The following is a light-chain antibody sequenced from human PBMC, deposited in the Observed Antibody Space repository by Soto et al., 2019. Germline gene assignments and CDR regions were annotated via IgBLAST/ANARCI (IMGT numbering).Light chain of an antibody. CDR2: WAS. J-gene: IGKJ1*01. CDR3: QQDYGTPPT. Sequence: DIVMTQSPDSLAVSLGERATINCKSSQRVLYSSNNRNYLAWYQQKPGQPPKLLIYWASTRESGVPDRFSGSGSGTDFTLTISSLQAEDGAVDYCQQDYGTPPTFGQGTKVEIK. CDR1: QRVLYSSNNRNY. V-gene: IGKV4-1*01.